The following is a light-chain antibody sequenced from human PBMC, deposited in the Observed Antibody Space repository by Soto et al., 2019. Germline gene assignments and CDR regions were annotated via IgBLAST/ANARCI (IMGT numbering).Light chain of an antibody. CDR2: DTS. CDR3: LLSYSGTRAGV. Sequence: QAVVTQEPSLTVSPGGTVTLTCGSSTGAVTSGHYPYWFQQKPGQAPTTLIYDTSNKYSWTPARFSGSLLGGKAALTLSGAQPEDEADYFCLLSYSGTRAGVFGGGTKLTV. CDR1: TGAVTSGHY. V-gene: IGLV7-46*01. J-gene: IGLJ3*02.